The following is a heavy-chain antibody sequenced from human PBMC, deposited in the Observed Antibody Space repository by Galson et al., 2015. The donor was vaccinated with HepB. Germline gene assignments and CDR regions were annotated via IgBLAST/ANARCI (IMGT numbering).Heavy chain of an antibody. Sequence: SLRLSCAASGFTFSSYAMHWVRQAPGKGLEWVAVISYDGSNKYYADSVKGRFTISRDNSKNTLYLQMNSLRAEDTAVYYCARDFLPQGSGSYYNVLKYYYYYGMDVWGQGTTVTVSS. CDR2: ISYDGSNK. J-gene: IGHJ6*02. D-gene: IGHD3-10*01. V-gene: IGHV3-30*04. CDR3: ARDFLPQGSGSYYNVLKYYYYYGMDV. CDR1: GFTFSSYA.